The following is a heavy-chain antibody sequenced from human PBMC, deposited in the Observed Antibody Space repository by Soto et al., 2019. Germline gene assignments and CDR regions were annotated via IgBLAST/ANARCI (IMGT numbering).Heavy chain of an antibody. CDR3: ARGQWHQLVGDFDY. CDR1: GYTFTGYY. CDR2: INPKSGET. J-gene: IGHJ4*02. V-gene: IGHV1-2*02. Sequence: ASVKVSCKSSGYTFTGYYIHWVRQAPGQGLEWMGWINPKSGETNYPQKFQGRVTMTRDMSSSSAYMELSSLRSDDTAVYYCARGQWHQLVGDFDYWGQGTLVTVSS. D-gene: IGHD6-6*01.